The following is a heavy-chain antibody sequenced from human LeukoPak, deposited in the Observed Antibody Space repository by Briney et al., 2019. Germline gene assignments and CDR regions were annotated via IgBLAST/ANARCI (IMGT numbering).Heavy chain of an antibody. J-gene: IGHJ6*03. CDR2: IYYSGST. CDR3: ARVQYTYYDFWSGHYYYYYMDV. D-gene: IGHD3-3*01. V-gene: IGHV4-59*01. Sequence: QASETLSLTCTVSGGSISSYYWSWIRQPPGKGLEWIGYIYYSGSTNYNPSLKSRVTISVDTSKNQFSLKLSSVTAPDTAVYYCARVQYTYYDFWSGHYYYYYMDVWGKGTTVTVSS. CDR1: GGSISSYY.